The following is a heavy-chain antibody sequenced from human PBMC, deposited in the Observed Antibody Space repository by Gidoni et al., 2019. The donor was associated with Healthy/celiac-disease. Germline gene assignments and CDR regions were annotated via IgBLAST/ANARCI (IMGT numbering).Heavy chain of an antibody. J-gene: IGHJ5*02. CDR3: AKDQLAVASNWFDP. D-gene: IGHD6-19*01. Sequence: QVQLVESGGGVVQPGRSLRLSCAASGFTFSSYGMHWVRQAPGKGLGWVAVISYDGSNKYYADSVKGRFTISRDNSKNTLYLQMNSLRAEDTAVYYCAKDQLAVASNWFDPWGQGTLVTVSS. CDR1: GFTFSSYG. V-gene: IGHV3-30*18. CDR2: ISYDGSNK.